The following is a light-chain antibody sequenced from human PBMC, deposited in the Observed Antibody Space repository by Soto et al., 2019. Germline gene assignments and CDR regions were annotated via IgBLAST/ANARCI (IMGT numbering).Light chain of an antibody. V-gene: IGKV3-15*01. CDR2: GAT. Sequence: ESVLTQAPATGSLSPGERATLACRASQSVRSYLAWYQQKPGQAPRLLIHGATTRATGIPARFSGSGSGTEFTLTISSLQSEDFAVYYCQQYNNWPRTFGQGTKVDI. J-gene: IGKJ1*01. CDR1: QSVRSY. CDR3: QQYNNWPRT.